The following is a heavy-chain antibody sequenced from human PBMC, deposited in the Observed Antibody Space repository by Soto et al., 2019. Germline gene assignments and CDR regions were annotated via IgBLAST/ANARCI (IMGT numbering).Heavy chain of an antibody. Sequence: EVQLVESGGGLVQPGGSLRLSCAASGFTFSSYAMHWVRQAPGKGLEYVSVISGNGDSTYYANSVKGRFTISRDNSKNTLYLQRCSLRAEDMAVYYCARRGYGLYFDYWGQGTLVTVSS. CDR2: ISGNGDST. CDR1: GFTFSSYA. CDR3: ARRGYGLYFDY. V-gene: IGHV3-64*01. J-gene: IGHJ4*02. D-gene: IGHD3-10*01.